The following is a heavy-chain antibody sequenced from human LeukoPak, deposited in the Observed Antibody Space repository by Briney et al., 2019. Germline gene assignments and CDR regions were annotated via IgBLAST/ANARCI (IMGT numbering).Heavy chain of an antibody. V-gene: IGHV1-2*02. D-gene: IGHD2-2*01. J-gene: IGHJ6*03. Sequence: ASVKVSFKASGYTFTGYYMHWVRQAPGQGLEWMGWINPNSGGTKYAQKFQGRLTMTSDTSISPAYLELSRLSSDDTAVYYCARDSEYCSSTSRYEYYYYSYMDVWGKGTTVTVSS. CDR3: ARDSEYCSSTSRYEYYYYSYMDV. CDR1: GYTFTGYY. CDR2: INPNSGGT.